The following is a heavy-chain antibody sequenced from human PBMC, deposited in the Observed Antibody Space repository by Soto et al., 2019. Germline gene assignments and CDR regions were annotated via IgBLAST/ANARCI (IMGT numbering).Heavy chain of an antibody. CDR1: GFSFSSYA. CDR2: ISGSGGDT. V-gene: IGHV3-23*01. CDR3: TKADAIGYNSLLIDS. J-gene: IGHJ4*02. Sequence: GGSLRLSCTASGFSFSSYAMGWIRRAPGKGLEWVSSISGSGGDTYYADSVKGRFTISRDNSKNTVHVQMNSLRAEDTAIYYCTKADAIGYNSLLIDSWGQGTLVNVSS. D-gene: IGHD3-10*01.